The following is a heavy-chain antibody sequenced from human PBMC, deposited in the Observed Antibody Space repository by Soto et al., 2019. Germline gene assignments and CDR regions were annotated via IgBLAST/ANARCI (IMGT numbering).Heavy chain of an antibody. CDR1: GFSFRTYA. D-gene: IGHD2-8*01. V-gene: IGHV3-30-3*01. CDR2: ISNDGSDK. Sequence: VQLVESGGGLVQPGRSLRLSCTASGFSFRTYAMHWVRQGPGKGLEWVGMISNDGSDKTYADSVKGRFTISRDNSKDILYVEMKSLTPEDTAVYYCARDAACSNLKYNYRGRFDPWGQGTLVTVSS. CDR3: ARDAACSNLKYNYRGRFDP. J-gene: IGHJ5*02.